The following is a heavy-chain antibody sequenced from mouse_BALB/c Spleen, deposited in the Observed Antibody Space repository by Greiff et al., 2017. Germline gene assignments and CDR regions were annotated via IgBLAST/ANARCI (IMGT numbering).Heavy chain of an antibody. Sequence: QVQLQQSGAELARPGASVKLSCKASGYTFTDYYINWVKQRTGQGLEWIGEIYPGSGNTYYNEKFKGKATLTADKSSSTAYMQLSSLTSEDSAVYFCARGYYGSRVFDYWGQGTTLTVSS. D-gene: IGHD1-1*01. CDR3: ARGYYGSRVFDY. V-gene: IGHV1-77*01. J-gene: IGHJ2*01. CDR2: IYPGSGNT. CDR1: GYTFTDYY.